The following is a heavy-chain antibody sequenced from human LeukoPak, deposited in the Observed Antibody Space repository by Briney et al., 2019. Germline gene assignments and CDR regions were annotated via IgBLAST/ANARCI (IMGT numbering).Heavy chain of an antibody. V-gene: IGHV3-23*01. CDR1: GFTFSSYA. J-gene: IGHJ4*01. CDR2: ISGSGGST. Sequence: GGSLRLSCAASGFTFSSYAMSWVRQAPGKGLEWVSAISGSGGSTYYADSVKGRFTISRDNSKNTLYLQMNSLRAEDTAVYYCAKDSTMLTTGRGNFDSWGPGTLVTVSS. CDR3: AKDSTMLTTGRGNFDS. D-gene: IGHD4-17*01.